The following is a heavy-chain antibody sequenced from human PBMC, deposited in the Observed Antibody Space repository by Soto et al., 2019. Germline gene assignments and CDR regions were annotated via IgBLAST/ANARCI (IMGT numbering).Heavy chain of an antibody. CDR2: IIPIFGTA. Sequence: GASVKVSCKASGGTFSSYAISWVRQAPGQELEWMGGIIPIFGTANYAQKFQGRVTITADESTSTAYMELSSVTAADTAVYYCARAYYDTKGYSLDPWGLGTLVTVSS. CDR1: GGTFSSYA. V-gene: IGHV1-69*13. CDR3: ARAYYDTKGYSLDP. J-gene: IGHJ5*02. D-gene: IGHD3-16*01.